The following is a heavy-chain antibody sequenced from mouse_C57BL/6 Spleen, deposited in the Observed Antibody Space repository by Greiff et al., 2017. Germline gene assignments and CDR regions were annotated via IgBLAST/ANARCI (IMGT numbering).Heavy chain of an antibody. Sequence: VQLQQSGAELVKPGASVKLSCKASGYPFPESTIHWVKQRSGQGLEWIGWFYPGSGSIKYNEKFKDKATLTPDNSSSPVYMELSRLTSEDSAVYFCARHEDDWGWFAYWGQGTLVTVSA. D-gene: IGHD2-4*01. CDR2: FYPGSGSI. CDR1: GYPFPEST. V-gene: IGHV1-62-2*01. CDR3: ARHEDDWGWFAY. J-gene: IGHJ3*01.